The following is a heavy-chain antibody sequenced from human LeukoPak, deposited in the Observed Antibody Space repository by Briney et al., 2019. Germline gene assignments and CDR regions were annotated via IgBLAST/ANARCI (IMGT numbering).Heavy chain of an antibody. J-gene: IGHJ6*02. CDR3: ARVQGGVLGIRYYYYGMDV. D-gene: IGHD3-16*01. Sequence: GGSLRLSCAASGFTFSDYYMSWIRQAPGEGLEWVSCISSSGSTIYYADSVKGRFTISRDNAKNSLYLQMNSLRAEDTAVYYCARVQGGVLGIRYYYYGMDVWGQGTTVTVSS. CDR2: ISSSGSTI. V-gene: IGHV3-11*01. CDR1: GFTFSDYY.